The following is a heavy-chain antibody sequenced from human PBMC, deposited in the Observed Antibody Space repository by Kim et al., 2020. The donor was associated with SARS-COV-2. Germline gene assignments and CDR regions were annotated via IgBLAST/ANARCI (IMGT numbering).Heavy chain of an antibody. Sequence: SGGSKYYSDSLKGRFTISRDNSKNTLYLQMSSMRVEDTAVYYCARTNSYGYQYFDYWGQGTLVTVSA. CDR3: ARTNSYGYQYFDY. D-gene: IGHD5-18*01. V-gene: IGHV3-53*01. CDR2: SGGSK. J-gene: IGHJ4*02.